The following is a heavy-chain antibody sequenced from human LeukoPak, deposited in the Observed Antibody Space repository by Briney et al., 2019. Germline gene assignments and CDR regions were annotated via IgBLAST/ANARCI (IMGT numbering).Heavy chain of an antibody. CDR1: GFTFSSYA. V-gene: IGHV3-23*01. CDR3: ARDRTTTGLLLAGLIDY. CDR2: ISAGGGGT. Sequence: GGSLRLSCAASGFTFSSYAMTWVRQAPGKGLEWVSAISAGGGGTYYADSVKGRFTISRDNSKSTLYLQMDSLRLEAVALYYCARDRTTTGLLLAGLIDYWGQATLVTVSS. J-gene: IGHJ4*02. D-gene: IGHD2/OR15-2a*01.